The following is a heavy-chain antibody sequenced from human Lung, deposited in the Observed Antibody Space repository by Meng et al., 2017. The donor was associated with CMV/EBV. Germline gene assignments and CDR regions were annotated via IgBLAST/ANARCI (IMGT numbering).Heavy chain of an antibody. CDR1: GYTFPTHG. CDR3: ARDSKAADY. CDR2: INPNTGKT. Sequence: VQLVQPGADLTKPGASVRISFNASGYTFPTHGMNGVRQAPRQGLEWMGWINPNTGKTTYAQGLTERFVFSLDTSVSTAYLQISSLKAEDTAVYYCARDSKAADYWGQGTLVTVSS. D-gene: IGHD6-25*01. J-gene: IGHJ4*02. V-gene: IGHV7-4-1*02.